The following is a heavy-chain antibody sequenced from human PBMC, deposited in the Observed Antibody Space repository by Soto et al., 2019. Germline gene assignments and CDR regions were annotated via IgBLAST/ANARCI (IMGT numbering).Heavy chain of an antibody. CDR1: GFTFSSYA. CDR3: ARDTSGIVGANFDY. Sequence: QVQLVESGGGVVQPGRSLRLSCAASGFTFSSYAMHWVRQAPGKGLEWVAVISYDGSNKYYADSVKGRFTISRDNSKNTLYLQMNSLGAEDTAVYYCARDTSGIVGANFDYWGQGTLVTVSS. V-gene: IGHV3-30-3*01. J-gene: IGHJ4*02. CDR2: ISYDGSNK. D-gene: IGHD1-26*01.